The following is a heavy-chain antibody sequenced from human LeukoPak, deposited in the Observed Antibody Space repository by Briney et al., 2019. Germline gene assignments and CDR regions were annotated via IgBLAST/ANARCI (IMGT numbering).Heavy chain of an antibody. CDR2: IYYSGST. D-gene: IGHD3-16*01. CDR1: GGSISSSSYY. CDR3: ARLQLGGAFDI. V-gene: IGHV4-39*01. J-gene: IGHJ3*02. Sequence: SETLSLTCTVSGGSISSSSYYWGWIRQPPGKGLEWIGSIYYSGSTYYNPSLKSRVTISVYTSKNQFSLKLSSVTAADTSVYYCARLQLGGAFDIWGQGTMVTVSS.